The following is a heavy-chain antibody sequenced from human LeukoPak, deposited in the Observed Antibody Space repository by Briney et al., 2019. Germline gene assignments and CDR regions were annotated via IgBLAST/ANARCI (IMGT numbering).Heavy chain of an antibody. V-gene: IGHV3-48*03. CDR2: IGISSGNT. CDR1: GFTFSSYE. D-gene: IGHD5-12*01. Sequence: GGSLRLSCAASGFTFSSYEMNWVRQAPGKGLEWISYIGISSGNTKYADSVKGRFTISRDKARNSLYLQMSSLRVEDTAVYYCARDHRYAFDNWGHGTLVTVSS. CDR3: ARDHRYAFDN. J-gene: IGHJ4*01.